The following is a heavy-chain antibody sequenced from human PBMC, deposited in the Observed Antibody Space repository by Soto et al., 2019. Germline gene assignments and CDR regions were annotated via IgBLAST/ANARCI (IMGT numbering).Heavy chain of an antibody. J-gene: IGHJ6*01. CDR2: IYPSDSYT. CDR3: AGTTVTTYYYYYGMDV. Sequence: GESLKIYGKVSGYSFTSYWIIWVRQMPGKGLEWMGRIYPSDSYTNYSPSFQGHVTISADKSISTAYLQWSSLKASDTAMYYCAGTTVTTYYYYYGMDVWGQGTTVTVSS. CDR1: GYSFTSYW. V-gene: IGHV5-10-1*01. D-gene: IGHD4-4*01.